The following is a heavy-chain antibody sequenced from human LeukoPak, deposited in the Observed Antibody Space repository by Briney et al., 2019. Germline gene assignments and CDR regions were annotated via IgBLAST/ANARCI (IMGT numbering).Heavy chain of an antibody. V-gene: IGHV3-30*18. CDR1: GFTFSSYG. CDR2: ISYDGSNK. D-gene: IGHD6-6*01. Sequence: PGGSLRLSCAASGFTFSSYGMHWVRQAPGKGLEWVEVISYDGSNKYYADSVKGRFTISRDNSKNTLYLQMNSLRAEDTAVYYCAKDLEQPVYYYYGMDVWGQGTTVTVSS. CDR3: AKDLEQPVYYYYGMDV. J-gene: IGHJ6*02.